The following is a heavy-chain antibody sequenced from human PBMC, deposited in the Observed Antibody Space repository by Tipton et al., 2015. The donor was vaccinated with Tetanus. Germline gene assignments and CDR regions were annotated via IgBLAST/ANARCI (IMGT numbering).Heavy chain of an antibody. V-gene: IGHV3-72*01. CDR3: ATGQVRSGSLDALDI. Sequence: SLRLSCAASGFTFDDYAMHWVRQPPGKGLEWVGRIRNRANGYTTEYDASVKGRFTVSRDDSQNSLYVQMNSLKIEDTAVCYCATGQVRSGSLDALDIRGQGTMVTVSS. D-gene: IGHD1-26*01. CDR1: GFTFDDYA. J-gene: IGHJ3*02. CDR2: IRNRANGYTT.